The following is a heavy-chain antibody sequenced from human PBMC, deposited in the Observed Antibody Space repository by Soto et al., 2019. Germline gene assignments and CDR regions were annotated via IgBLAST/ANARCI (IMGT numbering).Heavy chain of an antibody. V-gene: IGHV4-39*01. CDR2: MLYSGLT. J-gene: IGHJ6*02. Sequence: SETLSLTCSVSGYSVSSSDYYWAWIRQPPGKGLEWIGSMLYSGLTYYNPSLKSRVTLSVDTSKNQFSVRLNSVTASDTAVYYCAPLSVSLSGPYGIHVWGQGTTVTSP. D-gene: IGHD2-15*01. CDR1: GYSVSSSDYY. CDR3: APLSVSLSGPYGIHV.